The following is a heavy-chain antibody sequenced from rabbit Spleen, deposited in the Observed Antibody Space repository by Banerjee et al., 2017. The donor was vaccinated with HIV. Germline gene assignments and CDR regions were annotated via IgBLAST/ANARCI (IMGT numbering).Heavy chain of an antibody. CDR2: IYAGSSGTT. CDR3: ARNGGMLDYNL. V-gene: IGHV1S40*01. Sequence: QSLEESGGDLVKPGASLTLTCTTSGFSFSSAYYMCWVRQAPGKGLEWIACIYAGSSGTTYYAGWAKGRFTMSRTSSTTVTLQMTSLTAADTATYFCARNGGMLDYNLWGPGTLVTVS. J-gene: IGHJ4*01. D-gene: IGHD6-1*01. CDR1: GFSFSSAYY.